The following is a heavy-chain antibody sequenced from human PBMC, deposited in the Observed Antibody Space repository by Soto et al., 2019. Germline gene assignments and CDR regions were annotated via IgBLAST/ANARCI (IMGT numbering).Heavy chain of an antibody. CDR1: GYTFTSYD. V-gene: IGHV1-8*01. J-gene: IGHJ6*03. CDR3: ARLPTGYYSNLYYYYYYMDV. CDR2: MNPNSGNT. Sequence: SVKVSCKASGYTFTSYDINWVRQATGQGLEWMGWMNPNSGNTGYAQKFQGRVTMTRNTSISTAYMELSSLRSEDTAVYYCARLPTGYYSNLYYYYYYMDVWGKGTTVTVSS. D-gene: IGHD4-4*01.